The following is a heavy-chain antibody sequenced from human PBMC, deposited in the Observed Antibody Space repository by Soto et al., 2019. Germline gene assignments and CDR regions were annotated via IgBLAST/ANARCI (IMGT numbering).Heavy chain of an antibody. V-gene: IGHV3-11*01. CDR3: AREQPSVWDYYYMDV. Sequence: GGSLRLSCAASGFTFSDYYMSWIRQAPGKGLEWVSYISSSGSTIYYADSVKGRFTISRDNAKNSLYLQMNSLRAEDTAVYYCAREQPSVWDYYYMDVWGKGTTVTVSS. CDR1: GFTFSDYY. D-gene: IGHD3-16*01. CDR2: ISSSGSTI. J-gene: IGHJ6*03.